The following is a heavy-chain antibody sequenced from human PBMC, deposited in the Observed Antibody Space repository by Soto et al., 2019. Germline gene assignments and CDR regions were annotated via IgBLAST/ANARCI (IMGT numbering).Heavy chain of an antibody. J-gene: IGHJ4*02. V-gene: IGHV3-43*01. CDR2: ISWDGGST. CDR1: GFTFDDYT. D-gene: IGHD5-18*01. CDR3: AKDKGTAMVPPTYYFDY. Sequence: EVQLVESGGVVVQPGGSLRLSCADSGFTFDDYTMHWVRQAPGKGLEWVSLISWDGGSTYYADSVKGRFTISRDNSKNSLYLQMNSLRTEDTALYYCAKDKGTAMVPPTYYFDYWGQGTLVTVSS.